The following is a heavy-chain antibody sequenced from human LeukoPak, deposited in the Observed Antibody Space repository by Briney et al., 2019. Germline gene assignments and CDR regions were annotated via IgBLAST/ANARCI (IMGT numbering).Heavy chain of an antibody. D-gene: IGHD6-19*01. V-gene: IGHV3-23*01. CDR3: AKIERWLVHGFDL. J-gene: IGHJ2*01. Sequence: GGSLRLSCAASGFTFSSYGMNWVRQAPGKGLEWVSSILGSGVSTYYADSVKGRFTISRDNSRNAVFLQMISPRDDDTAIYYCAKIERWLVHGFDLWGRGTLVTVSS. CDR2: ILGSGVST. CDR1: GFTFSSYG.